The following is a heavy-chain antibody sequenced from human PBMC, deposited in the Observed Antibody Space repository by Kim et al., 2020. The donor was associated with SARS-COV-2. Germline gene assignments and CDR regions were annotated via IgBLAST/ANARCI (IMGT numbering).Heavy chain of an antibody. CDR3: ARFGDPLFDS. D-gene: IGHD4-17*01. V-gene: IGHV4-34*01. J-gene: IGHJ4*02. CDR2: GST. Sequence: GSTNHNPTLKSRGTISVDTSKNQFSLKLSSVTAADTAVYYCARFGDPLFDSWGQGPLVTVSS.